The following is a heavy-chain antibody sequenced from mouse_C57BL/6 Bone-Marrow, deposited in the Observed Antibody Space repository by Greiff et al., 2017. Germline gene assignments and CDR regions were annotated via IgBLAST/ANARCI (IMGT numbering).Heavy chain of an antibody. CDR1: GYAFSSSW. CDR3: ARDYGRGYWYFDV. J-gene: IGHJ1*03. V-gene: IGHV1-82*01. Sequence: VQLQQSGPELVKPGASVKISCKASGYAFSSSWMNWVKQRPGKGLEWIGRIYPGDGDTNYNGTFKGKATLSAAKASSTAYMKLSSLTSEDSAVYFCARDYGRGYWYFDVWGTGTTVTVSS. D-gene: IGHD1-1*01. CDR2: IYPGDGDT.